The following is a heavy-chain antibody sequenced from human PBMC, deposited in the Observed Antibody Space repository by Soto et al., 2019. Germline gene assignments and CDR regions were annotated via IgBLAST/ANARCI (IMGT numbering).Heavy chain of an antibody. J-gene: IGHJ6*02. Sequence: QVQLQESGPGLVQPSQTLSLTCSVSGGSIYSSDYYWAWVRQPPGKGLEWIGYIYYSGSTYYSPSLESRLTISLDTSKNQFSLSLTSVTAADTAVYFGDRLGGNLFYYYGMDVWGLGTAVTVSS. CDR3: DRLGGNLFYYYGMDV. V-gene: IGHV4-30-4*01. CDR1: GGSIYSSDYY. CDR2: IYYSGST. D-gene: IGHD1-26*01.